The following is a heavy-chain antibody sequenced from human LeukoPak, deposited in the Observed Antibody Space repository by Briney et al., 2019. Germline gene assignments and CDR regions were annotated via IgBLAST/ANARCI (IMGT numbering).Heavy chain of an antibody. Sequence: SETLSLTCTVSGGSISSGGYYWSWIRQHPGKGLEWIGYIYYSGSTYYNPSLKSRVTISVDTSKNQFSLKLSSVTAADTAVYYCARGVKYSSSWYVGEYFDYWGQGTLVTVSS. V-gene: IGHV4-31*03. CDR3: ARGVKYSSSWYVGEYFDY. CDR2: IYYSGST. J-gene: IGHJ4*02. CDR1: GGSISSGGYY. D-gene: IGHD6-13*01.